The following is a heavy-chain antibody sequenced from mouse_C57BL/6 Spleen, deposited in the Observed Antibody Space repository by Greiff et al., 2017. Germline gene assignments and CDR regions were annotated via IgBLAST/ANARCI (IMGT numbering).Heavy chain of an antibody. V-gene: IGHV3-6*01. J-gene: IGHJ1*03. D-gene: IGHD2-4*01. Sequence: DVQLQESGPGLVKPSQSLSLTCSVTGYSITSGYYWNWIRQFPGNKLEWMGYRSYDGSNNYNPSLKNRISITRDTSKKQFFLKLNSVTTEDTATYYCARRGDYDGYWYFDVWGTGTTVTVSS. CDR3: ARRGDYDGYWYFDV. CDR1: GYSITSGYY. CDR2: RSYDGSN.